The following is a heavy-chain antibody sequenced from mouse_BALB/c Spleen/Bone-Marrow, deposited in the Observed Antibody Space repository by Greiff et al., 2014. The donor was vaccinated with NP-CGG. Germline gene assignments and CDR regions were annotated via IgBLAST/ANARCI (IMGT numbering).Heavy chain of an antibody. D-gene: IGHD2-2*01. CDR1: GYTFTEYT. V-gene: IGHV1-18*01. Sequence: VQLQQSGPEVVKPGASVKIFCKTSGYTFTEYTMHWVKQSHGKSLEWIGGINPNNGGTTYNQKFKGKATLTVDKSSSTAYMELRSLTSEDSAVYYCARSYGYERSWFAYWGQGTLVTVSA. CDR2: INPNNGGT. CDR3: ARSYGYERSWFAY. J-gene: IGHJ3*01.